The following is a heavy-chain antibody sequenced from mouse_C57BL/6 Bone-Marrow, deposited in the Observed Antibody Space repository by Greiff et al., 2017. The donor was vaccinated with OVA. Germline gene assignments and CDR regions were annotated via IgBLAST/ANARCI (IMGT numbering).Heavy chain of an antibody. J-gene: IGHJ1*03. V-gene: IGHV5-15*01. D-gene: IGHD1-1*01. CDR1: GFTFSDYG. CDR3: ARRGSTVGGWYFDV. CDR2: ISNLAYSI. Sequence: EVQLVESGGGLVQPGGSLKLSCAASGFTFSDYGMAWVRQAPRKGPEWVAFISNLAYSIYYADTVTGRFTISRENAKNTLYLEMSSLRSEDTAMYYCARRGSTVGGWYFDVWGTGTTVTVSS.